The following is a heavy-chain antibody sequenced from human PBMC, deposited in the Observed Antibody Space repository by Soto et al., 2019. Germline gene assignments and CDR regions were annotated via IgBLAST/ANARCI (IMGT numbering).Heavy chain of an antibody. V-gene: IGHV1-2*02. CDR3: GRGRSGEIGVFY. CDR1: GYTFTGHY. CDR2: IGPKNGDT. D-gene: IGHD1-26*01. Sequence: QVQLVQSGAEVKESGASVKVSCKASGYTFTGHYIHWVRQAPGQGFEWVGEIGPKNGDTRYAQKFQGRVAMTKDSSITTVYMELSNLSPDGTAVYYCGRGRSGEIGVFYWGQGTLVTVHS. J-gene: IGHJ4*02.